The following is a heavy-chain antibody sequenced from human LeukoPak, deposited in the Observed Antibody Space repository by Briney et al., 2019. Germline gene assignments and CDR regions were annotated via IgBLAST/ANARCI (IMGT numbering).Heavy chain of an antibody. CDR2: ISYDGSNK. CDR1: GFTFSSYA. Sequence: GRSLRLSCAASGFTFSSYAMHWVRQAPGKGLEWVAAISYDGSNKYYADSVKGRFTISRDNSKNTLYLQMNSLRAEDTAVYYCARGYNWNYAPFDYWGQGTLVTVSS. V-gene: IGHV3-30-3*01. D-gene: IGHD1-7*01. CDR3: ARGYNWNYAPFDY. J-gene: IGHJ4*02.